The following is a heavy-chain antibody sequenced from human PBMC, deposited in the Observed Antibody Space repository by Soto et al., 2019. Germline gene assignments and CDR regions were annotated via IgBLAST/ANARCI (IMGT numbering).Heavy chain of an antibody. Sequence: EVQLVESGGGLIQPGGSLRLSCTASGFIVSANYMSWVRQAPGKGLEWVSVIYSGGPTYYADSVKGRSIISRDDSKNMRYLQMNSLKVEDTAIYYCARDYGGDSDDDFWGQGTLDTVAS. V-gene: IGHV3-53*01. D-gene: IGHD2-21*02. J-gene: IGHJ4*02. CDR1: GFIVSANY. CDR2: IYSGGPT. CDR3: ARDYGGDSDDDF.